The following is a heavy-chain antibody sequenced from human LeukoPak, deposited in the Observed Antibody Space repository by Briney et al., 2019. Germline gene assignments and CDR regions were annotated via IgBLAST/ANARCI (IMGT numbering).Heavy chain of an antibody. Sequence: GGSVRLSCAASGFTVSSNYMSWVRHTPGKGLEWVSLIYSGGSTYYADSVKSRFTISRDNSKNTLYLEMNSLRAEDTAVYYCASRDKGYYYGMDVWGQGTTVTVSS. CDR2: IYSGGST. CDR3: ASRDKGYYYGMDV. D-gene: IGHD5-24*01. J-gene: IGHJ6*02. CDR1: GFTVSSNY. V-gene: IGHV3-66*01.